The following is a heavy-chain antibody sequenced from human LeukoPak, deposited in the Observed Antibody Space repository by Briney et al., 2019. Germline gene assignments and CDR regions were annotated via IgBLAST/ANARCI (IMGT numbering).Heavy chain of an antibody. D-gene: IGHD3-10*01. Sequence: GGFLRLSCAVSGFTVSSNYMSWVRQAPGKGLEWVSVLYNGGNTYYADSVKGRFTVSRDNSKNTLYLQMNSLRAEDTAVYYCARYDGGSGPFDYWGQGTLVTVSS. CDR2: LYNGGNT. CDR3: ARYDGGSGPFDY. V-gene: IGHV3-53*01. CDR1: GFTVSSNY. J-gene: IGHJ4*02.